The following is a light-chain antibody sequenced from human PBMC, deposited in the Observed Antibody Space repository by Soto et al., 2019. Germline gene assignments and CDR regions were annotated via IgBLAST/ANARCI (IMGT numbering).Light chain of an antibody. CDR1: QSFSSN. Sequence: EIVLTQSLATLSVSPGERATLSGRASQSFSSNLAWYQQKPGQAPRLLIYGASTRATGVPARFSGSGSGTEFTLTISSLQSEDFAVYYCQQYNNWPRTFGQGTRLEI. CDR2: GAS. CDR3: QQYNNWPRT. V-gene: IGKV3-15*01. J-gene: IGKJ5*01.